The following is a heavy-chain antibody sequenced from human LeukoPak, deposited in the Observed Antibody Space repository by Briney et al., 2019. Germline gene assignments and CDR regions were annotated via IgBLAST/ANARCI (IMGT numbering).Heavy chain of an antibody. J-gene: IGHJ3*01. V-gene: IGHV1-2*02. D-gene: IGHD3-22*01. CDR1: GYTFTGYY. CDR3: ARGLYYYDSSGYPPEL. Sequence: GASVTVSCKASGYTFTGYYMHWVRQAPGQGLEWMGWINPNSGGTNYAQKFQGRVTMTRDTSISTAYMELSRLRSDDTAVYYCARGLYYYDSSGYPPELWGQGTMVTVSS. CDR2: INPNSGGT.